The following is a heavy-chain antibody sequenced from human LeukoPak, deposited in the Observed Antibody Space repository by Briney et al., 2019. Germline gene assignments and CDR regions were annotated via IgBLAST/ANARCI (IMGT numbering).Heavy chain of an antibody. V-gene: IGHV1-69*05. J-gene: IGHJ4*02. CDR3: ARPTHHYYDSSGYYYYY. D-gene: IGHD3-22*01. Sequence: ASVKVSCKASGGTFSSYAISWVRQAPGQGLEWMGGIIPIFGTANYAQKFQGRVTITTDESTSTAYMELSSLRSEDTAVYYCARPTHHYYDSSGYYYYYWGQGTLVTVSS. CDR1: GGTFSSYA. CDR2: IIPIFGTA.